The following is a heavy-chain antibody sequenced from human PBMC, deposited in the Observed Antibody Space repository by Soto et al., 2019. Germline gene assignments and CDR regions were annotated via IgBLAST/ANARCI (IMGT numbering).Heavy chain of an antibody. CDR1: KCSIDNTVFF. CDR3: ARHLSGDYPNANWFDP. D-gene: IGHD4-17*01. CDR2: ISYSGKT. Sequence: PSEALSVACPVSKCSIDNTVFFWNWIRQHPGRGLEWIGYISYSGKTLYNPSLQSRVSMSLDTSTNQFSLKLSSVTAADTAVYFCARHLSGDYPNANWFDPWGQGTLVTVS. J-gene: IGHJ5*02. V-gene: IGHV4-31*03.